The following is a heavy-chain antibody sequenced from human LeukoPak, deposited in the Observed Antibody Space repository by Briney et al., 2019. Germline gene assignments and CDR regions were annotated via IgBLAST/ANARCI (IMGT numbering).Heavy chain of an antibody. CDR1: GGSFSGYY. CDR3: ARRERRYCSSTSCYASAFDI. D-gene: IGHD2-2*01. J-gene: IGHJ3*02. V-gene: IGHV4-34*01. Sequence: SETLSLTCAVYGGSFSGYYWSWIRQPPGKGLEWIGEINHSGSTNYNPSLKSRVTISVDTSKNQFSLKLSSVTAADTAVYYCARRERRYCSSTSCYASAFDIWGQGTMVTVSS. CDR2: INHSGST.